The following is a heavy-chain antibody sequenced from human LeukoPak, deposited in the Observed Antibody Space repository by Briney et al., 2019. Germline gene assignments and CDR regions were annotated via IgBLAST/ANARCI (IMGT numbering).Heavy chain of an antibody. D-gene: IGHD6-13*01. Sequence: SQTLSLTCTVSGGSISSDGYYWSWIRQPPGKGLEWIGYIYHSGSTYYNPSLKSRVTISVDRSKNQFSLKLSSVTAADTAVYYCASTRGRAAAYFDYWGQGTLVTVSS. CDR2: IYHSGST. J-gene: IGHJ4*02. CDR3: ASTRGRAAAYFDY. V-gene: IGHV4-30-2*01. CDR1: GGSISSDGYY.